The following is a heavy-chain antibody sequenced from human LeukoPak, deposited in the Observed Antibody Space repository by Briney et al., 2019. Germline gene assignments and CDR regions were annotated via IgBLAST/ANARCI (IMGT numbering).Heavy chain of an antibody. CDR1: GYTFTSYY. D-gene: IGHD6-13*01. J-gene: IGHJ4*02. Sequence: ASVKVSCKASGYTFTSYYMHWVRQAPGQGLEWMGIINPTGGSTTYAQRFQGRVTMTRDTSTSTVYMELRSLRSEDTAVYYCARDRVIAAAGSFDYWGQGTLATVSS. CDR3: ARDRVIAAAGSFDY. CDR2: INPTGGST. V-gene: IGHV1-46*01.